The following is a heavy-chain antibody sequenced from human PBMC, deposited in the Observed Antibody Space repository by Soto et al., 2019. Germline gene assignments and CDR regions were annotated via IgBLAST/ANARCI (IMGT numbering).Heavy chain of an antibody. Sequence: EVQLLDSGGGLAQPGGSLRLSCAASGFTFSTYGMSWVRQTPGKGLEWVSIVGNDGTIYYADSVKGRFTISRDNSKNTLYLQMNSLRAEDTAVYYCAKSNGWPTRHLDYWGQGTLVTVSS. CDR3: AKSNGWPTRHLDY. D-gene: IGHD6-19*01. CDR2: IVGNDGTI. V-gene: IGHV3-23*01. CDR1: GFTFSTYG. J-gene: IGHJ4*02.